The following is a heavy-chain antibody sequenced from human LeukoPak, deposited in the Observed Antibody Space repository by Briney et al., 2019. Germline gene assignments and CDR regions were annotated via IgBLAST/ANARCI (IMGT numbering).Heavy chain of an antibody. CDR3: AKRYFGNYYFDY. CDR1: GFTFNYYA. CDR2: INANGDST. D-gene: IGHD3-10*01. J-gene: IGHJ4*02. Sequence: GGSLRLSCAASGFTFNYYAMTWVRQAPGKGLEWVSAINANGDSTYYADSVKGRFTISRDNSKNTLYLQMNSLRAEDTAVYYCAKRYFGNYYFDYWGQGTLVTVSS. V-gene: IGHV3-23*01.